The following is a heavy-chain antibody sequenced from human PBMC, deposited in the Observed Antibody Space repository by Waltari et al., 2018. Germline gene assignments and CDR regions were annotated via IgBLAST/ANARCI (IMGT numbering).Heavy chain of an antibody. V-gene: IGHV3-23*03. CDR1: GFTFSSYA. CDR2: IYRGGSST. Sequence: EVQLLESGGGLVQPGGSLRLSCAASGFTFSSYAMSWVRQAPGKGLEWVSVIYRGGSSTYYADSVKGRFTISRDNSKNTLYLQMNSLRAEDTAVYYCATYDILTYYFDYWGQGTLVTVSS. D-gene: IGHD3-9*01. J-gene: IGHJ4*02. CDR3: ATYDILTYYFDY.